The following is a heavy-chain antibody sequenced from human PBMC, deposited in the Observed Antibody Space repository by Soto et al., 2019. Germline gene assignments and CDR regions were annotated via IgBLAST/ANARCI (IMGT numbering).Heavy chain of an antibody. CDR2: ISSISTYI. Sequence: GGSLRLSCAVSGFTFSAYTMSWVRQPPGKGLEWVATISSISTYIKYADSVKGRFTISRDNARNSLYLQMNSLRAEDTAVYYCAKDLPYYDILTGYTYYGMDVWGQGTTVTVSS. D-gene: IGHD3-9*01. CDR1: GFTFSAYT. V-gene: IGHV3-21*04. J-gene: IGHJ6*02. CDR3: AKDLPYYDILTGYTYYGMDV.